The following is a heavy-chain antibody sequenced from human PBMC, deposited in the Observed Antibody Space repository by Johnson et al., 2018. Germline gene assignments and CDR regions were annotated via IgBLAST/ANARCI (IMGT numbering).Heavy chain of an antibody. CDR1: GFTFSTYG. J-gene: IGHJ3*02. CDR3: AKDHVSGGWPDDAFDI. Sequence: QVQLVESGGGVVQPGRSLTLSCAASGFTFSTYGMHWVRQAPGKGLEWVAVISYDGSNKYYADSVKGRFIISRDNSKNTLYLQMNSLRAEDTAVYYCAKDHVSGGWPDDAFDIWGRWTMVTVSS. V-gene: IGHV3-30*18. D-gene: IGHD6-19*01. CDR2: ISYDGSNK.